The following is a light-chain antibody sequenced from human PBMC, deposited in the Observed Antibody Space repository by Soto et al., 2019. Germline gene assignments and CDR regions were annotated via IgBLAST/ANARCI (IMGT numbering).Light chain of an antibody. V-gene: IGKV1-39*01. J-gene: IGKJ1*01. CDR1: QSISSY. Sequence: DIQMPPSPSSLSASVGARVTITCRASQSISSYLNWYQQKPGKDPKLLIYAASSLQSGVPSRFSGSGSGTDFTLTISSLQPEDFATYYCQQSYSTPAVGQGTKVDIK. CDR3: QQSYSTPA. CDR2: AAS.